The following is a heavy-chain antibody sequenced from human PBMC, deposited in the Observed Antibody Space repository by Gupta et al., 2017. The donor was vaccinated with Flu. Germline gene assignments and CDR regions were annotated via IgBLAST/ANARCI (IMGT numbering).Heavy chain of an antibody. CDR3: SRESFCITAGCYRSFDP. Sequence: EKLVQSGAEVRAPAASVKVSCEGSGGTFAAFYIPWVRQAPGQGREWGGRCTPPSLCTYYEQIIPGSVTLTLDTSITTAYLFLSRLTSDDTAVHSCSRESFCITAGCYRSFDPWGQGTLVTVSS. V-gene: IGHV1-2*06. CDR1: GGTFAAFY. CDR2: CTPPSLCT. D-gene: IGHD2-2*02. J-gene: IGHJ5*02.